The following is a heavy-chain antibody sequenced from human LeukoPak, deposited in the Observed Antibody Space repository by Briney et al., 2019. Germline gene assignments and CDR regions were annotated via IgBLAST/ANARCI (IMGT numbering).Heavy chain of an antibody. CDR3: ARGGNSGTFDY. V-gene: IGHV1-69*05. D-gene: IGHD4-23*01. CDR1: GGTFSSYA. CDR2: ISPIFGKA. Sequence: SVKVSCKASGGTFSSYAISGLRQAPGQGLEWMGGISPIFGKANYARKFQGRVTITTDESTSTAYMELSSLRSEDTAVYYCARGGNSGTFDYWGQGTLVTVSS. J-gene: IGHJ4*02.